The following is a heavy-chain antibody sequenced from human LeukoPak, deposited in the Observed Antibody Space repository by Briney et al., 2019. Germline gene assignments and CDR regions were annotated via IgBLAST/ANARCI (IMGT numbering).Heavy chain of an antibody. V-gene: IGHV4-61*02. Sequence: PSETLSLTCTVSGDSISSGDYYWSWIRQPAGKGLEWIGRISSSGSTNYNPSLKSRVTISVDTSKNQFSLKLSSVTAADTAVYYCARDVEGYDRSGLIPGYYYYMDVWGKGTTVTISS. J-gene: IGHJ6*03. CDR3: ARDVEGYDRSGLIPGYYYYMDV. D-gene: IGHD3-22*01. CDR1: GDSISSGDYY. CDR2: ISSSGST.